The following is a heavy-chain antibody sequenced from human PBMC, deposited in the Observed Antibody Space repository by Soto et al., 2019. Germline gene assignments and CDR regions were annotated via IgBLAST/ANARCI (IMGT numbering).Heavy chain of an antibody. CDR3: ERNSIAARLGRVDY. D-gene: IGHD6-6*01. Sequence: PSETLSLTCAVYGGSFSGYYWSWIRQPPGKGLEWIGEINHSGSTNYNPSLKSRVTISVDTSKNQFSLKLSSVTAADTAVYYCERNSIAARLGRVDYWGQGTLVTVSS. CDR2: INHSGST. J-gene: IGHJ4*02. CDR1: GGSFSGYY. V-gene: IGHV4-34*01.